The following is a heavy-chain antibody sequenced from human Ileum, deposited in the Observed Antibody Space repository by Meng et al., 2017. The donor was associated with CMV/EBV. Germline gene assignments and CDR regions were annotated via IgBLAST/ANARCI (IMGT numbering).Heavy chain of an antibody. CDR1: GYSFTSYW. CDR2: IYPGYSDT. CDR3: YLQMNSLRAEDTAVYYCAREGSMVAYYDFWSGYPHINWFDP. J-gene: IGHJ5*02. D-gene: IGHD3-3*01. Sequence: GGSLRLSCKGSGYSFTSYWIGWVRQMPGKGLEWMGIIYPGYSDTRYSPSFQGQVTISADKSISTAYLQWSSLKASDNAKNSLYLQMNSLRAEDTAVYYCAREGSMVAYYDFWSGYPHINWFDPWGQGTLVTVSS. V-gene: IGHV5-51*01.